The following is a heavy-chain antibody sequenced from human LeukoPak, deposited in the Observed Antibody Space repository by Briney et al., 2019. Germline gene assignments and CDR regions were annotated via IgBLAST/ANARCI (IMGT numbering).Heavy chain of an antibody. D-gene: IGHD3-10*01. V-gene: IGHV3-15*01. Sequence: GGSLRLSCAASSFDFIGTWMTWVRQAPGKGLEWVGRIKSNSAGGTADYAAPVQGRFTISRDDSKDTLYLQMNSLRAEDTAVYYCARRLGEVDYWGQGTLVTVSS. CDR2: IKSNSAGGTA. J-gene: IGHJ4*02. CDR1: SFDFIGTW. CDR3: ARRLGEVDY.